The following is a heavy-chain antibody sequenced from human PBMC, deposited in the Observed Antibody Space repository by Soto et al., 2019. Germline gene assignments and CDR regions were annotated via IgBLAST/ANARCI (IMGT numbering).Heavy chain of an antibody. V-gene: IGHV4-4*07. D-gene: IGHD4-17*01. J-gene: IGHJ5*02. CDR2: VYATGTS. CDR3: VRDGSKTLRDCFDP. CDR1: GGSMSKFY. Sequence: SETLSLTCSVSGGSMSKFYWSCIRKTAGKGLEWMVRVYATGTSDYNPSLRSRIAMSVDISKKTFSLRLRSVTAADTGVYYCVRDGSKTLRDCFDPWGQGILVTVSS.